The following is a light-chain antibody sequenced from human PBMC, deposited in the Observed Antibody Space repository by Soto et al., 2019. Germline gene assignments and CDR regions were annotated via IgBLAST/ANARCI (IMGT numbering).Light chain of an antibody. J-gene: IGKJ3*01. CDR3: QQRSNI. CDR1: ESTSGY. CDR2: DAS. Sequence: EIVLTQSPATLSLSPGERATLSCRASESTSGYLAWYQQKPGQAPRLLIYDASNRATGIPARFSGSGSGTDFTLTIGSLEPEDFAVYYCQQRSNIFGPGTKVDIK. V-gene: IGKV3-11*01.